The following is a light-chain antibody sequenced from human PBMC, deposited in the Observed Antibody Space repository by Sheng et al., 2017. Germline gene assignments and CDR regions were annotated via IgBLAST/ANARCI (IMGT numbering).Light chain of an antibody. CDR1: QSISDY. CDR2: AAS. Sequence: DIQMTQSPSSLSASVGDRVTIPCRASQSISDYLNWYQQKPGKAPKLLISAASTLHSGVPSRFSGSGSGTHFTLTINSLQPEDSGLYFCQQSHSIPWTFGPGTKVEIK. CDR3: QQSHSIPWT. J-gene: IGKJ1*01. V-gene: IGKV1-39*01.